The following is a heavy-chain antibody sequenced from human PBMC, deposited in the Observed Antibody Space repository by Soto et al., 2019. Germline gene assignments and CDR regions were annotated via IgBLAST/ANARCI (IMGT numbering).Heavy chain of an antibody. Sequence: GGSLRLSCAASGFTFSSYSMNWVRQAPGKGLEWVSSISSSSSYIYYADSVKGRFTISRDNAKNSLYLQMNSLRAEDTAVYYCARDSFPLSLAVAGLYNWFDPWGQGTLVTVSS. V-gene: IGHV3-21*01. CDR3: ARDSFPLSLAVAGLYNWFDP. CDR1: GFTFSSYS. J-gene: IGHJ5*02. D-gene: IGHD6-19*01. CDR2: ISSSSSYI.